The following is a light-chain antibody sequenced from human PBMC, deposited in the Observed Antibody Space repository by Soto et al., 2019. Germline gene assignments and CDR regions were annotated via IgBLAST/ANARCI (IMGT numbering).Light chain of an antibody. J-gene: IGLJ1*01. CDR1: GSDISGYNY. CDR2: DVW. CDR3: SSYTADMTYV. Sequence: QSVLTQPASVSGSPGQSITIYCIGTGSDISGYNYVSWYQQHPGKAPTLMIYDVWARPLGVSHRFSGSKSGNTASLTISGLQGDDEADYYCSSYTADMTYVFGTGTKVTVL. V-gene: IGLV2-14*03.